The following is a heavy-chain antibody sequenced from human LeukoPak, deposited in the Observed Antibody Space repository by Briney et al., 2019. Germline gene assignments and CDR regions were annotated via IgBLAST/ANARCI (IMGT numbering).Heavy chain of an antibody. J-gene: IGHJ4*02. CDR2: IHYSGST. D-gene: IGHD6-19*01. CDR1: GGSISSSSYY. Sequence: SETLSLTCTVPGGSISSSSYYWGWIRQPPGKGLEWIGSIHYSGSTYYNPSLKSRVTISVETSKNQFSLKLSSVTAADTAVYSCARHSSGWYAFDYWGQGTLVTVSS. V-gene: IGHV4-39*01. CDR3: ARHSSGWYAFDY.